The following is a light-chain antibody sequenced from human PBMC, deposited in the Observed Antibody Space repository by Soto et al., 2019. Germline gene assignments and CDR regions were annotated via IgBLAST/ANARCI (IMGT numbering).Light chain of an antibody. CDR2: DAS. V-gene: IGKV3-20*01. CDR3: QQYGGSPRT. J-gene: IGKJ1*01. Sequence: IVLTQSPGTLSLSPWERATLSCRASQSVSSSHLAWYQQKPGQAPRLLIYDASSRATGIPDRFSGSGSGTDFTLTISRLEPEDFAVYYCQQYGGSPRTFGQGTKVDIK. CDR1: QSVSSSH.